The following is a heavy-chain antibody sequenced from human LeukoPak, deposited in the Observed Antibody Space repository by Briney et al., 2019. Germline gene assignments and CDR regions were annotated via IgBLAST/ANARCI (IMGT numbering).Heavy chain of an antibody. Sequence: PGGSLRLSCAASGLTFSSYGMHWVRQAPGKGLEWVSTISGSGGRTYYADSVEGRFTISRDNSKNTLYLQIKSLRVEDTAVYHCAKGRLFHDNSDAFEIWGQGTMVTVSS. D-gene: IGHD3-22*01. CDR3: AKGRLFHDNSDAFEI. J-gene: IGHJ3*02. CDR1: GLTFSSYG. CDR2: ISGSGGRT. V-gene: IGHV3-23*01.